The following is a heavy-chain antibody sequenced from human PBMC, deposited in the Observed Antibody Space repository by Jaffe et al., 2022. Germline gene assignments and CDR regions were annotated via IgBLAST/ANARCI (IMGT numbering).Heavy chain of an antibody. CDR3: ARDRHGSGSTFDY. CDR1: GFTVSSNY. Sequence: EVQLVESGGGLVQPGGSLRLSCAASGFTVSSNYMRWVRQAPGKGLEWVSVIYSDGRTYHADAVKGRFTISRDNSKNTVYLQMNSLRAEDTAVYYCARDRHGSGSTFDYWGQGTLVTVSS. CDR2: IYSDGRT. V-gene: IGHV3-66*02. D-gene: IGHD3-10*01. J-gene: IGHJ4*02.